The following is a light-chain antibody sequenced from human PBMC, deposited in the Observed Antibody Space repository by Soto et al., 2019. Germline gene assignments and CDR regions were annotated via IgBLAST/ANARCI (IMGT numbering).Light chain of an antibody. CDR2: ANN. J-gene: IGLJ3*02. CDR1: SSTIGAGYD. CDR3: QSYDTSLSGFWV. V-gene: IGLV1-40*01. Sequence: QSVLTQPPSMSGAPGQTVTISCIGSSSTIGAGYDVHWYQQLPGAAPKLLMYANNNRPSGVPDRFSGSKSGTSASRTITGLQAEDEADYYCQSYDTSLSGFWVFGGGTKLTVL.